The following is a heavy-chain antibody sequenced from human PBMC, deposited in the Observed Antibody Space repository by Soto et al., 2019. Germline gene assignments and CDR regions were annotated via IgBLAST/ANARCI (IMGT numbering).Heavy chain of an antibody. D-gene: IGHD3-9*01. J-gene: IGHJ6*03. CDR1: GGSISSYY. CDR2: IYYSGST. V-gene: IGHV4-59*08. CDR3: ARHNDILTGDDYYYYMDV. Sequence: SETLSLTCSVSGGSISSYYWSWIRQPPGEGLEWIGYIYYSGSTNYIRSLKSRVTISVDTSKNQFSLKLSSVTAADTAVYYCARHNDILTGDDYYYYMDVWGKGTTVTVSS.